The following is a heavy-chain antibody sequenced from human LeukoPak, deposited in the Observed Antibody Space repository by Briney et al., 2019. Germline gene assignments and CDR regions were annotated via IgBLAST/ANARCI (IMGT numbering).Heavy chain of an antibody. D-gene: IGHD3-10*01. Sequence: GGSLRLSCAASGFTFSSYSMNWVRQAPGKGLEWVSSISSSSSYIYYADSVKGRFTISRDNAKNSLYLQMNSLRAEDTAVYYCARAGAAGHYFDYWGQGTLVTVSS. CDR2: ISSSSSYI. J-gene: IGHJ4*02. CDR3: ARAGAAGHYFDY. CDR1: GFTFSSYS. V-gene: IGHV3-21*01.